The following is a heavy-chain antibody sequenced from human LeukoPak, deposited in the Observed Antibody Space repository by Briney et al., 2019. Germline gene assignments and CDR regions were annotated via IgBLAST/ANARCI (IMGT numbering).Heavy chain of an antibody. CDR1: GGSITSYY. V-gene: IGHV4-59*01. CDR2: VFHSGST. Sequence: PSETLSLTCTVSGGSITSYYWSWIRQPPGKGLEWIGHVFHSGSTNYNPSLKSRVTISVDTSKNQFSLKLSSVTAADTAVYYCMRPYSSGWYGTFSIWGQGTMVTVSS. J-gene: IGHJ3*02. CDR3: MRPYSSGWYGTFSI. D-gene: IGHD6-19*01.